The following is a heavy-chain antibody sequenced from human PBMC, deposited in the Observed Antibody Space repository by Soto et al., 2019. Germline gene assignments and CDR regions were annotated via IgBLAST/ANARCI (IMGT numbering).Heavy chain of an antibody. CDR2: IYYSGST. Sequence: QVQLQESGPGLVKPSQTLSLTCTVSGGSISSGGYYWSWIRQHPGKGLEWIGYIYYSGSTYYNPSRKRRVTISVDTSKNQFSLNLSAVTAADTAVYYCAKSRPYSYDSSGYGAFDIWGQGTMVTVSS. CDR1: GGSISSGGYY. CDR3: AKSRPYSYDSSGYGAFDI. D-gene: IGHD3-22*01. J-gene: IGHJ3*02. V-gene: IGHV4-31*03.